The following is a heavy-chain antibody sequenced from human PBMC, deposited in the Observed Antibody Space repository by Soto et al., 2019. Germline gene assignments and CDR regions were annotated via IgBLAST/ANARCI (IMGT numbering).Heavy chain of an antibody. CDR2: IIPIFGTA. V-gene: IGHV1-69*06. J-gene: IGHJ5*02. Sequence: GASVKVSCKASGGTFSSYAISWVRQAPGQGLEWMGGIIPIFGTANYAQKFQGRVTITADKSTSTAYMELSSLRSEDTAVYYCARGPPIAAAAPGWFDPWGQGTLVTVSS. CDR1: GGTFSSYA. D-gene: IGHD6-13*01. CDR3: ARGPPIAAAAPGWFDP.